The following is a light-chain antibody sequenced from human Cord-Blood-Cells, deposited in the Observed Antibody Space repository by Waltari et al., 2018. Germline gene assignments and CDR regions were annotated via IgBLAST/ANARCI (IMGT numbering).Light chain of an antibody. J-gene: IGKJ4*01. CDR2: GAS. Sequence: EIVMTQSPATLAVSLGERATLSCRASQGVSSNLAWYQQKPGQAPRLLIYGASTRATGIPARFSGSGSGTEFTLTISSVQSEDFAVYYCQQFNTWHTFGGGTKVEIK. CDR3: QQFNTWHT. V-gene: IGKV3-15*01. CDR1: QGVSSN.